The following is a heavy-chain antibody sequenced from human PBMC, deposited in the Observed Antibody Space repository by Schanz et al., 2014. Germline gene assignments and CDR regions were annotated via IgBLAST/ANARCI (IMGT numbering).Heavy chain of an antibody. CDR1: GFTFSDSW. CDR3: ARDEGRDGYNLAFDV. CDR2: TSNDGSFT. J-gene: IGHJ3*01. Sequence: EVQLVESGGGLVQPGGSLRLSCAASGFTFSDSWMHWVRQAPGKGLVWVSRTSNDGSFTTFADSVKGRFIISRDSSKNTLFLQMNSLRPEDTALYFCARDEGRDGYNLAFDVWGQGTLVTVSS. D-gene: IGHD5-12*01. V-gene: IGHV3-74*01.